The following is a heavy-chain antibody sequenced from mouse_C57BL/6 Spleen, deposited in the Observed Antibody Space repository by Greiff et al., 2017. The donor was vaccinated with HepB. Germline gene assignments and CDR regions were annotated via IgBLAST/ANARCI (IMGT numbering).Heavy chain of an antibody. D-gene: IGHD2-3*01. J-gene: IGHJ2*01. Sequence: QVQLKQPGAELVKPGASVKMSCKASGYTFTSYWITWVKQRPGQGLEWIGDIYPGSGSTNYNEKFKSKATLTVDTSSSTAYMQLSSLTSEDSAVYYCALYDGYYKGLDYWGQGTTLTVSS. CDR2: IYPGSGST. CDR1: GYTFTSYW. V-gene: IGHV1-55*01. CDR3: ALYDGYYKGLDY.